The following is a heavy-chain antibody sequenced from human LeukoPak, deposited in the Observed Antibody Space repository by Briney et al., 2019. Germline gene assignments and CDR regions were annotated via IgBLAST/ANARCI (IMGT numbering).Heavy chain of an antibody. D-gene: IGHD3-22*01. J-gene: IGHJ4*02. CDR1: GFTFSSYA. V-gene: IGHV3-23*01. CDR2: ISGSGGST. CDR3: AKSLANVVITLFDY. Sequence: GGSLRLSCAASGFTFSSYAMSWVREAPGKGLEWVSAISGSGGSTYYAHPVKGRFTISRDNSKNTLYLQMNSLRAEDTAVYYCAKSLANVVITLFDYWGQGTLVTVSS.